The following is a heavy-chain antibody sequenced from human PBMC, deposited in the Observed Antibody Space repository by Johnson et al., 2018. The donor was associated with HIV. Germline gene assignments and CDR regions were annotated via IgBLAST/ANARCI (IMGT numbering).Heavy chain of an antibody. CDR3: ARGCRWLLERTYAFDI. V-gene: IGHV3-30*04. CDR1: GFTFSSNP. CDR2: MSYDGTKK. Sequence: VQLVESGGGVVQPGRSLRLSCAASGFTFSSNPMHWVRQAPGKGLEWVAVMSYDGTKKNYADSVKGRFTISRDNSKNTLCLQMNSLRAEDTAVYYCARGCRWLLERTYAFDIWGQGTMVTVSS. J-gene: IGHJ3*02. D-gene: IGHD3-22*01.